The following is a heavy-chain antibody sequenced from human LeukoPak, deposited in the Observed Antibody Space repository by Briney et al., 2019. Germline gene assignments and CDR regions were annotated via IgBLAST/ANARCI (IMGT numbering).Heavy chain of an antibody. V-gene: IGHV3-74*01. Sequence: GGSLRLSCAASGFTFSSYWMHWVRQAPGKGLVWVSRINSDGSSTSYADSVKGRFTTSRDNAKNTPYLQMNSLRAEDTAVYYCARSYYDSSALDYWGQGTLVTVSS. CDR2: INSDGSST. CDR3: ARSYYDSSALDY. J-gene: IGHJ4*02. CDR1: GFTFSSYW. D-gene: IGHD3-22*01.